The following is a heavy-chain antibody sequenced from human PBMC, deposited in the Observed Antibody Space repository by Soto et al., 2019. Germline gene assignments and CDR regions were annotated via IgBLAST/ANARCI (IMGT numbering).Heavy chain of an antibody. J-gene: IGHJ6*02. CDR1: GFTFSSYA. D-gene: IGHD3-22*01. V-gene: IGHV3-13*01. CDR3: ARSPPGGYHYYYGLEV. Sequence: GGSLRLFCAASGFTFSSYAMSWVRQAPGKGLEWVSAIGTAGDTYYPGSVKGRFTISRENAKNSLYLQMNSLRAGDTAVYYCARSPPGGYHYYYGLEVWGQGTTVTVSS. CDR2: IGTAGDT.